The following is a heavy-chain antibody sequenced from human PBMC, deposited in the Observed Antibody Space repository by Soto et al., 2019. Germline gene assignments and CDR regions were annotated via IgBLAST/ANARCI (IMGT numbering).Heavy chain of an antibody. CDR3: AWSIAMAGSFDY. J-gene: IGHJ4*02. Sequence: ASVKVSCKASGYTFTSYGISWVRQAPGQGLEWMGWISAYNGNTNYAQKLQGRVTMTTDTSTSTAYMELRSLRSDDTAVYYCAWSIAMAGSFDYWGQGTLVTVSS. CDR2: ISAYNGNT. CDR1: GYTFTSYG. V-gene: IGHV1-18*01. D-gene: IGHD6-19*01.